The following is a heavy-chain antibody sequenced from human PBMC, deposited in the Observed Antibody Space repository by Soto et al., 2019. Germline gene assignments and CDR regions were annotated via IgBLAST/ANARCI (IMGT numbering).Heavy chain of an antibody. V-gene: IGHV4-31*03. Sequence: QVRLQESGPGLVRPSQTVSLSCTVSGGSISNSANHWSWIRQHPGEGLEWIGYIYYSGGTNYSPSLKGRVTMAIDASKNQFSLKLSSVTAADTAVYYCARGVRGVPNWFDPYGQGTLVTVSS. CDR1: GGSISNSANH. CDR3: ARGVRGVPNWFDP. J-gene: IGHJ5*02. D-gene: IGHD3-10*01. CDR2: IYYSGGT.